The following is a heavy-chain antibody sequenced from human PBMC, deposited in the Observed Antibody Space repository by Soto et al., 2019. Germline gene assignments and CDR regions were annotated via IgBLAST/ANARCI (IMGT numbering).Heavy chain of an antibody. D-gene: IGHD1-26*01. CDR3: ARGWVGATLTSYYYYGMDV. V-gene: IGHV3-74*01. CDR2: INSDGSST. J-gene: IGHJ6*02. Sequence: GSLRLSCAASGFTFSSYWMHWVRQAPGKGLVWVSRINSDGSSTSYADSVKGRFTISRDNAKNTLYLQMNSLRAEDTAVYYCARGWVGATLTSYYYYGMDVWGQGTTVTVSS. CDR1: GFTFSSYW.